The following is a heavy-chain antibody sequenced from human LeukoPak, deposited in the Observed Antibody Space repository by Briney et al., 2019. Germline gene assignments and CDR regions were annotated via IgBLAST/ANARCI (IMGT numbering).Heavy chain of an antibody. J-gene: IGHJ4*02. CDR3: ARDLGSDYYDDSGYLLPFDY. CDR1: GYTFTSYD. D-gene: IGHD3-22*01. Sequence: ASVKVSCKASGYTFTSYDISWVRQAPGQGLEWMGWISAFNGNTKYVQKLQGRVTMTTDTSTSTAYMELRSLRSDDTALYYCARDLGSDYYDDSGYLLPFDYWGQGTLVTVSS. V-gene: IGHV1-18*01. CDR2: ISAFNGNT.